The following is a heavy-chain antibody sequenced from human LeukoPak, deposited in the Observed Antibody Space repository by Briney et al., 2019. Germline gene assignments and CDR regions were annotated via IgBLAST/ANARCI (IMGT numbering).Heavy chain of an antibody. D-gene: IGHD2-15*01. V-gene: IGHV3-23*01. CDR3: AKDADIVVVVAADFDY. CDR1: GFTFSSYA. CDR2: ISGSGGST. J-gene: IGHJ4*02. Sequence: GGSLRPSCAASGFTFSSYAMCWVRQAPGKGLEWVSAISGSGGSTYYADSVKGRFTISRDNSKNTLYLQMNSLRAEVTAVYYCAKDADIVVVVAADFDYWGQGTLVTVSS.